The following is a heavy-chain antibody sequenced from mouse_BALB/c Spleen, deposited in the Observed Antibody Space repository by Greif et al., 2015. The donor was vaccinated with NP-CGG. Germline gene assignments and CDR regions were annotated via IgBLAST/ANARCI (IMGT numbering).Heavy chain of an antibody. CDR3: ARYYYGISYYFDY. V-gene: IGHV3-8*02. J-gene: IGHJ2*01. CDR1: GDSITSGY. Sequence: EVKLVESGTSLVKPSQTLSLTCSVTGDSITSGYWNWIRNFPGNKLEYMGYISYSGNTYYNPSIKRRISITRDTSKNXYYLQLNSVTTEDTATYYCARYYYGISYYFDYWGQGTTLTVAS. D-gene: IGHD1-1*01. CDR2: ISYSGNT.